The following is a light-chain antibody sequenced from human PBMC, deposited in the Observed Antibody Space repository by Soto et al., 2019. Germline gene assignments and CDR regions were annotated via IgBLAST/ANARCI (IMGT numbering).Light chain of an antibody. CDR1: SSDVGGYNY. J-gene: IGLJ1*01. CDR3: SSYTSSSTSYV. V-gene: IGLV2-14*01. Sequence: ALTHPASVSVSPGQSITISCTGTSSDVGGYNYVSWYQQHPGKAPKLMIYDVSNRPSGVSNRFSGSKSGNTASLTISGLQAEDEADYYCSSYTSSSTSYVFGTGTKVTVL. CDR2: DVS.